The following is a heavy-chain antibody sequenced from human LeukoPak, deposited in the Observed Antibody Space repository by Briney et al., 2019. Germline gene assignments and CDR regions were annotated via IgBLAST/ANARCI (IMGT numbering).Heavy chain of an antibody. CDR2: LYSGGST. V-gene: IGHV3-53*01. D-gene: IGHD6-19*01. Sequence: GGSLRLSCAASGFTVSSNYMSWLRQAPGMGLEWVSILYSGGSTYYADSVKGRFTISRDNSKNTLYLQMNSLRAEDTAVYYCARDSSTGWYHAYWGQGTLVTVSS. CDR3: ARDSSTGWYHAY. CDR1: GFTVSSNY. J-gene: IGHJ4*02.